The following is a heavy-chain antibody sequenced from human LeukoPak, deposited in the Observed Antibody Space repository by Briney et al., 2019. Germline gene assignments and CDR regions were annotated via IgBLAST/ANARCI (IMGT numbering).Heavy chain of an antibody. Sequence: PSETLSLTCTVSGGSISSSSYYWGWIRQPPGKGLEWIGSIYYSGRTYYTPSLKSRVTISVDTSKNQFSLKLSSVTAADTAVYYCARQGGTVTTSRFDPWGQGTLVTVSS. J-gene: IGHJ5*02. CDR1: GGSISSSSYY. CDR2: IYYSGRT. D-gene: IGHD4-17*01. CDR3: ARQGGTVTTSRFDP. V-gene: IGHV4-39*01.